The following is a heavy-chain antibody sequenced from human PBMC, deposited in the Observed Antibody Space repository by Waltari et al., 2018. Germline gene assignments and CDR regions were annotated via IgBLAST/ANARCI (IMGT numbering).Heavy chain of an antibody. J-gene: IGHJ5*02. CDR3: ARGRGYSVVVRGVGTGFCWFDP. Sequence: QVQLQQWGAGLLSPSETLSLTCAVYGGSFSGYYWTWIRQPPGKGLEGIGEINHSGTTSSSPSLRDRVPISRDTPRNQFILKLSSVTAADTAVYYCARGRGYSVVVRGVGTGFCWFDPWGQGTLVTVSS. CDR2: INHSGTT. V-gene: IGHV4-34*01. CDR1: GGSFSGYY. D-gene: IGHD3-10*01.